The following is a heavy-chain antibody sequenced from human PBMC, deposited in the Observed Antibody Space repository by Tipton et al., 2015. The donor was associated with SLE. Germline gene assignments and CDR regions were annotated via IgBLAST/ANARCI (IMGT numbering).Heavy chain of an antibody. V-gene: IGHV3-33*08. CDR1: GFTLSSYV. D-gene: IGHD3-16*02. CDR3: SGELSPRDGFDI. CDR2: IWYDGSNK. Sequence: SLRLSCAASGFTLSSYVMHWVRQAPGKGLEWVAVIWYDGSNKNYADSVKGRFTISRDNSKNTLYLQMNSLRAEDTAVYYCSGELSPRDGFDIWGQGTMVTVSS. J-gene: IGHJ3*02.